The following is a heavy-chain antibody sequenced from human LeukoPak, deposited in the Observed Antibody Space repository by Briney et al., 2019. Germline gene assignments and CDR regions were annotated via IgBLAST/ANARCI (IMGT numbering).Heavy chain of an antibody. CDR3: TKFFLGRRDYVWESYRYLAFDI. D-gene: IGHD3-16*02. J-gene: IGHJ3*02. Sequence: PGGSLRLSCAASGFTLTDAWVSWVRQPPGKGLEWVGHLKSKTDGGTTDYAAPVKGRFTTSRDGSKNTLYLQMNSLKTEDTAVYYCTKFFLGRRDYVWESYRYLAFDIWGHGTMVTVSS. V-gene: IGHV3-15*01. CDR1: GFTLTDAW. CDR2: LKSKTDGGTT.